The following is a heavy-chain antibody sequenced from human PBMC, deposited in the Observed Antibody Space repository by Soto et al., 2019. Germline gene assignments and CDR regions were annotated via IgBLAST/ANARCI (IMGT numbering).Heavy chain of an antibody. V-gene: IGHV3-33*01. CDR2: IWYDGSNK. J-gene: IGHJ4*02. Sequence: QVQLVESGGGVVQPGRSLRLSCAASGFTFSSYGMHWVRQAPGKGLEWVAVIWYDGSNKYYADSVKGRFTISRDNSKNTLYLQMNSLGSVHTAVYYCARDPGCCSTSCYAGPVDYWGQGTLVTVSS. CDR1: GFTFSSYG. CDR3: ARDPGCCSTSCYAGPVDY. D-gene: IGHD2-2*01.